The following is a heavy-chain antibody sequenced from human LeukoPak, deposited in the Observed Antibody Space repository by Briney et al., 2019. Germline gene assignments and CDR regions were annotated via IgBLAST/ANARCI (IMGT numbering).Heavy chain of an antibody. CDR2: IIPILGTA. J-gene: IGHJ4*02. V-gene: IGHV1-69*13. CDR3: ARDLGSRDGYNPPNLFDN. D-gene: IGHD5-24*01. CDR1: GGTFSSYA. Sequence: ASVKVSCKASGGTFSSYAISWVRQAPGQGLEWMGGIIPILGTANNAHRFQGRVTITADESTNTAYMELSSLSSEDTAVYYCARDLGSRDGYNPPNLFDNWGQGTLVTVSS.